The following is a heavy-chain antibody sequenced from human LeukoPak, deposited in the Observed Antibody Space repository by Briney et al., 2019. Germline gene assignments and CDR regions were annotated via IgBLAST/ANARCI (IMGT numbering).Heavy chain of an antibody. CDR3: ARPYRSRSNYYGMDV. J-gene: IGHJ6*02. CDR2: IIPILGIA. D-gene: IGHD1-14*01. Sequence: ASVKVSCKASGGTFSSYAISWVRQAPGQGLEWMGRIIPILGIANYAQKFQGRVTITADKSTSTAYMELSGLRPEDTAVYYCARPYRSRSNYYGMDVWGQGTTVTVSS. V-gene: IGHV1-69*04. CDR1: GGTFSSYA.